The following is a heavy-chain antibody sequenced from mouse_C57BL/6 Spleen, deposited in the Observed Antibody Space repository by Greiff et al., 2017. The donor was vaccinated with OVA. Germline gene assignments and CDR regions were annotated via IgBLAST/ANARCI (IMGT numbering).Heavy chain of an antibody. Sequence: EVQGVESGGGLVKPGGSLKLSCAASGFTFSSYAMSWVRQTPEKRLEWVATISDGGSYTYYPDNVKGRFTISRENAKNNLYLQMSHLKSEDTAMYYCARGLLRPGFAYWGQGTLVTVSA. V-gene: IGHV5-4*01. CDR2: ISDGGSYT. CDR3: ARGLLRPGFAY. J-gene: IGHJ3*01. D-gene: IGHD1-2*01. CDR1: GFTFSSYA.